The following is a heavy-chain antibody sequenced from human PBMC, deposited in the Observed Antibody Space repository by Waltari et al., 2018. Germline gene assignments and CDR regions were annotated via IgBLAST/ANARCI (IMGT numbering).Heavy chain of an antibody. CDR1: GFSMSTYW. Sequence: EVQLVESGGGLVQSGGSVRLSCAASGFSMSTYWMHWVRPGPGKGLVWVSHITSDGSGTNYADSVKGRFTISRDNAKNTLYLQMNSLRPEDTALYYCAREGHDYYNEGDAFDIWGQGTMVTVSS. CDR3: AREGHDYYNEGDAFDI. V-gene: IGHV3-74*01. J-gene: IGHJ3*02. CDR2: ITSDGSGT. D-gene: IGHD2-21*02.